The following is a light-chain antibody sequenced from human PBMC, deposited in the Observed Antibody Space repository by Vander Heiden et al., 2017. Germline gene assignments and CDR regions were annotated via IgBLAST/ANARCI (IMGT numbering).Light chain of an antibody. CDR2: DVS. Sequence: QSALTQPASVSGSPGPSITISCTGTSSDVGGYNYVSWYQQHPGKAPKLMIYDVSNRPSGVSNRVSGSKSGNTASLTISGLQAEDEADYYCSSYTSSSTLVFGGGTKLTVL. V-gene: IGLV2-14*01. CDR1: SSDVGGYNY. J-gene: IGLJ2*01. CDR3: SSYTSSSTLV.